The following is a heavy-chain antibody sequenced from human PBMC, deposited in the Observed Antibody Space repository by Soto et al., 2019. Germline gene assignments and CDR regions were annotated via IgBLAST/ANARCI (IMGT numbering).Heavy chain of an antibody. D-gene: IGHD4-17*01. CDR2: IAQNGGT. J-gene: IGHJ4*02. Sequence: EGQLLESGGGLVQPGASLRLSCATSGFTFSTYTMAWVRQAPGRGPEWVSGIAQNGGTYYGDSVKGRFTISRDNSRNTVGTQTTALKGEDTAIYYCAKDMRPDGVWDFDSWGQGTLVTVAS. CDR3: AKDMRPDGVWDFDS. CDR1: GFTFSTYT. V-gene: IGHV3-23*01.